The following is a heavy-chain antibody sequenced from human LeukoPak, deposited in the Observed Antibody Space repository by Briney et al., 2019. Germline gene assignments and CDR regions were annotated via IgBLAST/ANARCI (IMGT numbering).Heavy chain of an antibody. Sequence: SETLSLTCIVSGGAISSYYGSWLRPPPGKGLEWVGYVYYSGNTNYNPSLKSRVTISIDTAKNQSSLRLSSVNAADTAVYYCPRVGNGHFDYWGQGTLVTVSS. J-gene: IGHJ4*02. CDR2: VYYSGNT. V-gene: IGHV4-59*01. D-gene: IGHD2-8*01. CDR3: PRVGNGHFDY. CDR1: GGAISSYY.